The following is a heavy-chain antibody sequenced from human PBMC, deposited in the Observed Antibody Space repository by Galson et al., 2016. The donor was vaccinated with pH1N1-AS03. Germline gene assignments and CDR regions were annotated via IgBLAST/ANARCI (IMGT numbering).Heavy chain of an antibody. D-gene: IGHD5-12*01. J-gene: IGHJ4*02. V-gene: IGHV3-21*01. Sequence: SLRLSCAASGFALIDYRMHWVRQAPGKGLEWVSSIDPTSTYIYYADSPTGRFTISGDNAFNSLYLQMNSLRVDDTAVYFCTRSAPRGGHEPFDFWGQGTLVTVSP. CDR2: IDPTSTYI. CDR3: TRSAPRGGHEPFDF. CDR1: GFALIDYR.